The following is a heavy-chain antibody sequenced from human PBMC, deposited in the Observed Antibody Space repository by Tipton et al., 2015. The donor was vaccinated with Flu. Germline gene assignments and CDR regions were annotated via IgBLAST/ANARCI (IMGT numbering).Heavy chain of an antibody. D-gene: IGHD3-16*02. V-gene: IGHV3-11*01. CDR3: ARGAPFVNFDY. CDR1: KFTFSNYY. Sequence: SLRLSCAASKFTFSNYYMSWIRQAPGKGLEWVSYIGSNDDIIYYADSVKGRFTISRDNAKNSLFLQMNSLRAGDTAVYFCARGAPFVNFDYWGQGTLVTVSS. CDR2: IGSNDDII. J-gene: IGHJ4*02.